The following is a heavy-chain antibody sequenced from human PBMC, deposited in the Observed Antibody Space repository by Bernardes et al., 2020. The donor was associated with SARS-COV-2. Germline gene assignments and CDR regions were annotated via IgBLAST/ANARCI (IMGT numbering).Heavy chain of an antibody. CDR1: GYTFTGYY. J-gene: IGHJ5*02. CDR2: INPNSGGT. D-gene: IGHD6-19*01. CDR3: SRESLGWIAVAGTGWFDP. V-gene: IGHV1-2*02. Sequence: ASVKVSCKASGYTFTGYYMHWVRQAPGQGLEWMGWINPNSGGTNYAQKFQGRVTMTRDTSISTAYMELSRLRSDDTAVYYCSRESLGWIAVAGTGWFDPWGQGTLVTVSS.